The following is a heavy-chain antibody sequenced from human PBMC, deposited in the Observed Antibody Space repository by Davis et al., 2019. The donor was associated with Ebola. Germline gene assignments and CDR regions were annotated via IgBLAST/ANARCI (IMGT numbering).Heavy chain of an antibody. J-gene: IGHJ4*02. CDR3: ARDLVVVTAPEHYFDY. CDR2: MNPDSGAT. Sequence: AASVKVSCKASGYTFTSYDINWVRQAAGQGLEWMGWMNPDSGATGYAQKLQGRVTMTTDTSTSTAYMELRSLRSDDTAVYYCARDLVVVTAPEHYFDYWGQGTLVTVSS. CDR1: GYTFTSYD. D-gene: IGHD2-21*02. V-gene: IGHV1-8*01.